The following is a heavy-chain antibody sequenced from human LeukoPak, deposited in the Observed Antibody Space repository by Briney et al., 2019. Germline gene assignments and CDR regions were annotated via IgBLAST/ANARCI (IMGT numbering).Heavy chain of an antibody. D-gene: IGHD6-13*01. CDR1: GYTFTNYG. CDR2: ISTYNGNT. V-gene: IGHV1-18*01. CDR3: ARDLGSSNWYYQFDY. J-gene: IGHJ4*02. Sequence: GASVKVSCKASGYTFTNYGISWVRQAPGRGLEWMGWISTYNGNTNYAQKLQGRVTMTTDTSTSTAYMELRSLKSDDTAVYYCARDLGSSNWYYQFDYWGQGTLVTVSS.